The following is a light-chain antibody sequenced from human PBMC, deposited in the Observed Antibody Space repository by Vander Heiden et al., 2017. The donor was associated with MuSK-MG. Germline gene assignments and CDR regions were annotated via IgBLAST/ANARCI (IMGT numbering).Light chain of an antibody. CDR1: QSVDTY. J-gene: IGKJ4*01. CDR2: DAS. Sequence: EIVLTQSPATLSLSPGERATLSCRASQSVDTYLAWLQQTPGQAPRLLIYDASTRASGTPARFSGRGSGTDFTLTISSLEPEDFAVFYCQQRAYWPLTFGGGTKVE. CDR3: QQRAYWPLT. V-gene: IGKV3-11*01.